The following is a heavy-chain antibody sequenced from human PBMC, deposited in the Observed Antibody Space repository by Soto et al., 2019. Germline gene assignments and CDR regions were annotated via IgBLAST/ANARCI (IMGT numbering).Heavy chain of an antibody. J-gene: IGHJ4*02. CDR2: IIPMFGTA. Sequence: QVQLVQSGAEVKKPGSSVKVSCKASGDTFSSYAINWVRQAPGQGLEWMGGIIPMFGTANYGQKFKGRVTITADESTSTVYMELSSLRSEDTPVYYCARVGPAHYYDSSGYYSPLDYWGQGTLVTVSS. CDR3: ARVGPAHYYDSSGYYSPLDY. CDR1: GDTFSSYA. D-gene: IGHD3-22*01. V-gene: IGHV1-69*01.